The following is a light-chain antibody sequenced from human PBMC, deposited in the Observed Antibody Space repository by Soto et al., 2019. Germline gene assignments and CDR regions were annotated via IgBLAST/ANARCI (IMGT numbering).Light chain of an antibody. CDR2: INSDGSH. V-gene: IGLV4-69*01. CDR1: SGPSSYT. Sequence: QAVVAQSPSASASLGASVKLTCTLTSGPSSYTIAWHQQQPGRGPRYLMKINSDGSHMKGDWIPARFSGSSSESERHLTISNVQSEDEADYYCQTWDSALRVFGGGTKLPVL. CDR3: QTWDSALRV. J-gene: IGLJ2*01.